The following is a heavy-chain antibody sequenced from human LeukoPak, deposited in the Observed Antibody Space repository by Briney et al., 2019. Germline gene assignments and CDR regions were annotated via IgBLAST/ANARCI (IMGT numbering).Heavy chain of an antibody. D-gene: IGHD4-17*01. J-gene: IGHJ4*02. CDR3: ARVSTVTISTIDY. Sequence: GGSLRLSCAASGFTFSSYEMNWVRQAPGKGLEWVSSISSSSSYIYYADSVKGRFTISRDNAKNSLYLQMNSLRAEDTAVYYCARVSTVTISTIDYWGQGTLVTVSS. V-gene: IGHV3-21*01. CDR1: GFTFSSYE. CDR2: ISSSSSYI.